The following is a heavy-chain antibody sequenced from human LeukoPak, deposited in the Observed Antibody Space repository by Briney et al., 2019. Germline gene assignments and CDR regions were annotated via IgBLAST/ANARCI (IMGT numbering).Heavy chain of an antibody. CDR2: IYPNNGAT. D-gene: IGHD3-10*01. Sequence: ASVKVSCKASGYTFSCTGWYLYWLRQAPGQGLECMGWIYPNNGATGYAQKFQGRVAMTRDTSISTAYMELSRLRPDDTAVYYCARDGPAQMVDFDYWGQGTLVTVSS. J-gene: IGHJ4*02. CDR3: ARDGPAQMVDFDY. V-gene: IGHV1-2*02. CDR1: GYTFSCTGWY.